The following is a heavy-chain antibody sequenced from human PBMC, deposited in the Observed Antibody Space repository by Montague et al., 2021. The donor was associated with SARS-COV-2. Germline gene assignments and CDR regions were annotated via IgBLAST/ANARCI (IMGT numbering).Heavy chain of an antibody. J-gene: IGHJ4*02. Sequence: SETLSLTCAVSGAPIGSSYWWNWVRQSPGKGLEWIGEIFHSGTTNYNPSLKSRITISVDKSRNQFSLRLSSVTAADTAIYYCASWSESDSWYQASLDYWGQGTLITVSS. D-gene: IGHD6-13*01. CDR2: IFHSGTT. CDR1: GAPIGSSYW. CDR3: ASWSESDSWYQASLDY. V-gene: IGHV4-4*02.